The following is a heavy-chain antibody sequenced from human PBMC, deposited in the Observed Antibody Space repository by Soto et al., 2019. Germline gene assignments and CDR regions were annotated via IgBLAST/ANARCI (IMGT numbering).Heavy chain of an antibody. CDR3: AGLHSMRLSGLDP. D-gene: IGHD3-16*02. CDR2: IYYSGST. Sequence: QVQLQESGPGLVKPSQTLSLTCTVSGGSISSGDYYWSWIRQPPGKGLEWIGYIYYSGSTYYNPSRQGRVIXXXVXXQDRCPLQLSSVPAADTAVYYCAGLHSMRLSGLDPWGQGTLVPVSS. J-gene: IGHJ5*02. CDR1: GGSISSGDYY. V-gene: IGHV4-30-4*01.